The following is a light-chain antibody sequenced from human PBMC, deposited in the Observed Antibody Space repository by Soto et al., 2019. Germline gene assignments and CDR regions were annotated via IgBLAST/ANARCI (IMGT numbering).Light chain of an antibody. CDR1: EDIRNY. CDR3: KQCHNLPLT. CDR2: DAS. J-gene: IGKJ4*01. V-gene: IGKV1-33*01. Sequence: DIQMTQSPSSLSASVGDRVTITYQASEDIRNYLSWYQQKPGQAPKVLIYDASNLETGVPSRFSGSGSGTYFTFNIRSLQPEDIATYYCKQCHNLPLTFGGGTKVDIK.